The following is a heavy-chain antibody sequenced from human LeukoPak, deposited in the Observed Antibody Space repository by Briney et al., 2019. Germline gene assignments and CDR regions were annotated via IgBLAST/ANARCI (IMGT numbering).Heavy chain of an antibody. Sequence: ASVKVSCKASGYTFTSYAMHWVRQAPGQRLEWMGWINAGIGNTKYSQKFQGRVTITRDTSASTAYMELSSLRSEDTAVYYCARDPRGGQQLANYFDYWGQGTLVTVSS. CDR2: INAGIGNT. CDR1: GYTFTSYA. V-gene: IGHV1-3*01. CDR3: ARDPRGGQQLANYFDY. J-gene: IGHJ4*02. D-gene: IGHD6-13*01.